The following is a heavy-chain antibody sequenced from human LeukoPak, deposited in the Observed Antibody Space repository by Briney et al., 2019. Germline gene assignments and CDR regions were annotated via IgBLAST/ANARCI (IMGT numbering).Heavy chain of an antibody. CDR1: GGSINTNTFF. D-gene: IGHD3-3*01. CDR2: VFYSGNT. J-gene: IGHJ6*03. Sequence: SETLSLTCGVSGGSINTNTFFWGWIRQPPGKGLEWIGNVFYSGNTLYNPSLKSRVTMSIDTSKSQFSLSLSSVTAADTAMYWCVRQSRIFGVTRPGYMDVWGKGIMVSVSS. CDR3: VRQSRIFGVTRPGYMDV. V-gene: IGHV4-39*01.